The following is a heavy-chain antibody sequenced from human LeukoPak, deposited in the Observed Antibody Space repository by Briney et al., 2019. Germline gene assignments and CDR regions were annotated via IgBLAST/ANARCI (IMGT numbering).Heavy chain of an antibody. Sequence: ASVKVSCKASGYTFTSYYMHWVRQAPGQGLEWMGIINPSGGSTSYAQKFQGRVTITADESTSTAYMELSSLRSEDTAVYYCARAFFDYYDSSGYYLPTVWGQGTLVTVSS. V-gene: IGHV1-46*01. CDR3: ARAFFDYYDSSGYYLPTV. J-gene: IGHJ4*02. CDR2: INPSGGST. D-gene: IGHD3-22*01. CDR1: GYTFTSYY.